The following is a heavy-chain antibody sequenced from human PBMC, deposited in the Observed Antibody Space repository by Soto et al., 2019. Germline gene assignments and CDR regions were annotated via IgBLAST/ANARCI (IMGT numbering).Heavy chain of an antibody. J-gene: IGHJ3*02. V-gene: IGHV3-23*01. CDR2: ISGNGGST. CDR1: GLTFSSYA. Sequence: GGSLRLSWVGSGLTFSSYAMGWVRQAPGRGLEWVSDISGNGGSTYYADSVKGRFTISRDNSKNTLFLEMNSLRVEDTAVYYCAKRLFAIVVVGGYDIWGQGTKVTVSS. D-gene: IGHD5-18*01. CDR3: AKRLFAIVVVGGYDI.